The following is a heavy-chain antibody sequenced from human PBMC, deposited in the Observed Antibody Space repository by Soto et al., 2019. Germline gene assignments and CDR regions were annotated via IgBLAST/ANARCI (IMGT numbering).Heavy chain of an antibody. J-gene: IGHJ4*02. Sequence: QVQLVESGGGVVQPGRSLRLSCAASGFSFSSYGMHWVRQAPGKGLEWVAVMSYDGSNKYYADSVKGRFSISRDNSKNTLYLQINSLRAEDTAVYYCAKDYYDSSAYSTYCDYWGQGTLVTVSS. CDR1: GFSFSSYG. D-gene: IGHD3-22*01. V-gene: IGHV3-30*18. CDR2: MSYDGSNK. CDR3: AKDYYDSSAYSTYCDY.